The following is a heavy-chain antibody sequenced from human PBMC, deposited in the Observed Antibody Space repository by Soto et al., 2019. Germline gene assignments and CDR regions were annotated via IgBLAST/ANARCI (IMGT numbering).Heavy chain of an antibody. V-gene: IGHV1-69*01. D-gene: IGHD2-15*01. CDR2: IIPIFGTA. CDR1: GGTFSSYA. CDR3: ARAPPAISKPLLTDYYFDY. J-gene: IGHJ4*02. Sequence: QVQLVQSGAEVKKPGSSVKVSCTASGGTFSSYAISWVRQAPGQGLEWMGGIIPIFGTANYAQTFQGRVTITADESTSTAYMELSSLRSEDTAVYYCARAPPAISKPLLTDYYFDYWGQGTLVTVSS.